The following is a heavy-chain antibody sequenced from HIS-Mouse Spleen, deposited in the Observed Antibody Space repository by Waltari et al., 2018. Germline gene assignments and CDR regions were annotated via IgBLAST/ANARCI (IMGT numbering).Heavy chain of an antibody. J-gene: IGHJ4*02. CDR1: GFTFSSYS. CDR2: ISSSSSYI. D-gene: IGHD3-10*01. Sequence: EVQLVESGGGLVKPGGSLRLSCADSGFTFSSYSMNWVRQAPGKGLEWVSSISSSSSYIYYADSVKGRFTISRDNAKNSLYLQMNSLRAEDTAVYYCARAQPSHYYGSGSYFDYWGQGTLVTVSS. CDR3: ARAQPSHYYGSGSYFDY. V-gene: IGHV3-21*01.